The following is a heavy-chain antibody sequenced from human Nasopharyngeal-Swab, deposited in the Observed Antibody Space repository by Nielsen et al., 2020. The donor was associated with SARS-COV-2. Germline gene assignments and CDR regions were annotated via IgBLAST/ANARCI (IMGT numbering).Heavy chain of an antibody. Sequence: SETLFLTCTVSGGSISSSSYYWGWIRQPPGKGLEWIGSIYYSGSTYYNPSLKSRVTISVDTSKNQFSLKLSSVTAADTAVYYCARVVPAAHDAFDIWGQGTMVTVSS. CDR2: IYYSGST. CDR3: ARVVPAAHDAFDI. CDR1: GGSISSSSYY. V-gene: IGHV4-39*01. J-gene: IGHJ3*02. D-gene: IGHD2-2*01.